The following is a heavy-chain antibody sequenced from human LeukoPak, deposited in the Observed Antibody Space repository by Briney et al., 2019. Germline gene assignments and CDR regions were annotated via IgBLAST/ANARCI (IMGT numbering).Heavy chain of an antibody. J-gene: IGHJ6*02. CDR3: ARVFYYYYGMDV. CDR1: GGSFSSYY. Sequence: SETLSLTCAVYGGSFSSYYWSWIRQPPGKGLEWIGEINHSGSTNYNPSLKSRVTISVDTSKNQFSLKLSSVTAVDTAVYYCARVFYYYYGMDVWGQGTTVSVSS. V-gene: IGHV4-34*01. CDR2: INHSGST.